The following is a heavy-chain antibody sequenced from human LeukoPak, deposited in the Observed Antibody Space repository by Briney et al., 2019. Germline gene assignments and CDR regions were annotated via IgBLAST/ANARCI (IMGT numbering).Heavy chain of an antibody. J-gene: IGHJ4*02. Sequence: SETLSLTCAVYGGSFSGYYWSWIRQPPGKGLEWIGEINHSGSTNYNPSLKSRVTISVDTSKNQFSLKLSSVTAADTAVYYCARLGWTYYYGSGSRPGFDYWGQGTLVTVSS. CDR3: ARLGWTYYYGSGSRPGFDY. CDR1: GGSFSGYY. CDR2: INHSGST. D-gene: IGHD3-10*01. V-gene: IGHV4-34*01.